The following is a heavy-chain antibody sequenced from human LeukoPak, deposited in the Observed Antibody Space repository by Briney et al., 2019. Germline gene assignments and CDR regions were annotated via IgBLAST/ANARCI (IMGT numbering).Heavy chain of an antibody. CDR3: ARPVSRGSTPDYFDY. CDR1: GGSISSSSYY. J-gene: IGHJ4*02. V-gene: IGHV4-39*01. Sequence: SETLSPTCTVSGGSISSSSYYWGWIRQPPGKGLEWIGDIYHSGSTYYNPSLKSRVTISVDTSKNQFSLKLSSVTAADTAVYYCARPVSRGSTPDYFDYWGQGTLVTVSS. CDR2: IYHSGST. D-gene: IGHD3-10*01.